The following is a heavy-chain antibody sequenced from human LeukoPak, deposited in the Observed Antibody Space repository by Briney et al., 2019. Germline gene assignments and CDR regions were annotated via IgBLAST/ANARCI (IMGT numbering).Heavy chain of an antibody. J-gene: IGHJ4*02. Sequence: PSETLSVTCAVYGGSFSGYYWSWIRQPPGNGLEWIGEINHSGSTNYNPSLKSRVTISVDTSKNQFSLKLSSVTAADTAVYYCARPDSTLYYFDYWGQGTLVTVSS. V-gene: IGHV4-34*01. CDR3: ARPDSTLYYFDY. CDR1: GGSFSGYY. CDR2: INHSGST. D-gene: IGHD2-2*01.